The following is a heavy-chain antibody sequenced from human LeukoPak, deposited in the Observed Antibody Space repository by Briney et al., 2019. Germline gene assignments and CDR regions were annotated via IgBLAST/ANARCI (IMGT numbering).Heavy chain of an antibody. Sequence: KPGGSLRLSCAASGFIFSNAWMSWVRQAPGKGLEWVGHIKGNNDGGTTDHAPPVKGRFTISRDDSKNTLSLQMNSLRAEDTAVYYCAKDGYRTEIDYWGQGTLVTVSS. CDR2: IKGNNDGGTT. V-gene: IGHV3-15*01. D-gene: IGHD6-13*01. J-gene: IGHJ4*02. CDR3: AKDGYRTEIDY. CDR1: GFIFSNAW.